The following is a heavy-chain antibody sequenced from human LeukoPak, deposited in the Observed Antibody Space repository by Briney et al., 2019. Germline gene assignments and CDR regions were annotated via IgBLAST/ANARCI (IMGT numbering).Heavy chain of an antibody. V-gene: IGHV1-46*01. CDR3: ARDHCTNGVCYSFDY. Sequence: ASEKVSCKASGYTLTSYYMHWVRQAPGQGLEWVGIINPSGGNTSYAQKFQGRVTMTKDTSTSTVYMELSSLRSEDTAVYYCARDHCTNGVCYSFDYWGQGTLVTVSS. D-gene: IGHD2-8*01. J-gene: IGHJ4*02. CDR2: INPSGGNT. CDR1: GYTLTSYY.